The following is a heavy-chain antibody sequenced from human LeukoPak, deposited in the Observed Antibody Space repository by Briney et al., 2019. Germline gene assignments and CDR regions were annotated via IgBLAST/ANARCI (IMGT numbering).Heavy chain of an antibody. CDR2: INHSGST. V-gene: IGHV4-34*01. CDR1: SGAFSGYY. D-gene: IGHD6-13*01. Sequence: PSGTLSLTCALYSGAFSGYYWNWSRQPPGKGGEWMGEINHSGSTNYNPYLKSRVTISVDTSKNQFSLKLSSVTAADPAVYYCARSGVGSWYGVDYWGQGTLVTVSS. CDR3: ARSGVGSWYGVDY. J-gene: IGHJ4*02.